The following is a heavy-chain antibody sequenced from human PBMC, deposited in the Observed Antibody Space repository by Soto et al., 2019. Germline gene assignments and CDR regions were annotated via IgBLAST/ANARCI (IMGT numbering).Heavy chain of an antibody. V-gene: IGHV1-2*02. CDR2: INPNSGGT. CDR1: GYTFTGYY. J-gene: IGHJ6*01. CDR3: ARDGDSSGYHTDYGMAV. D-gene: IGHD3-22*01. Sequence: WVSVKASCKASGYTFTGYYMNWVRRGRGQGLEWMGWINPNSGGTNYAQKCECRVTMTRDSSISAAYMELSRLRSDDTAVYYCARDGDSSGYHTDYGMAVCVQGTTVSVCS.